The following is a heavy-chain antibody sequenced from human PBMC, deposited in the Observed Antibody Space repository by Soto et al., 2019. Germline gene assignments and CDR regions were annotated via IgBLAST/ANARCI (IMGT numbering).Heavy chain of an antibody. D-gene: IGHD4-4*01. CDR1: GYMFTKYA. V-gene: IGHV1-3*01. CDR2: INAADGDT. Sequence: QVLLVQSGAEVRKPGASVKVSCKASGYMFTKYAVHWVRQAPGQRLEWMGWINAADGDTQYSQNFQDRVSITSDTSATTSYMELSSLRSDDTAVYYCARPDSTVTLPGGNFDLWGRGTPVTVSS. J-gene: IGHJ2*01. CDR3: ARPDSTVTLPGGNFDL.